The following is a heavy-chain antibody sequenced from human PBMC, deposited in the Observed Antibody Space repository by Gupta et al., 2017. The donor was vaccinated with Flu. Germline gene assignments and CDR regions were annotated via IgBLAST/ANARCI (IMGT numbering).Heavy chain of an antibody. D-gene: IGHD5-12*01. CDR1: GFTFSSYG. CDR3: AREGMATINFDY. Sequence: QVQLVESGGGVVQPGRSLRLSCAASGFTFSSYGMHWVRQAPGKGLEWVAVIWYDGSNKYYADSVKGRFTISRDNSKNTLYLQMNSLRAEDTAVYYCAREGMATINFDYWGQGTLVTVSS. J-gene: IGHJ4*02. CDR2: IWYDGSNK. V-gene: IGHV3-33*01.